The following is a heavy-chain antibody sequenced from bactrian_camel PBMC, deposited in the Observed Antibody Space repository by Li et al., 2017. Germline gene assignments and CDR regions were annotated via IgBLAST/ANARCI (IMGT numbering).Heavy chain of an antibody. Sequence: VQLVESGGGLVQPGGSLRLSCVASGFTFSTSAMSWIRQAPGKEREGVAVIDSSGIKRYDNSVRGRFTISQDNTKNTLYLQMTDLKPEDTAMYYCAAADKKFYLLLMPNSYNYWGQGTQVTVS. CDR3: AAADKKFYLLLMPNSYNY. D-gene: IGHD2*01. CDR2: IDSSGIK. CDR1: GFTFSTSA. V-gene: IGHV3S42*01. J-gene: IGHJ4*01.